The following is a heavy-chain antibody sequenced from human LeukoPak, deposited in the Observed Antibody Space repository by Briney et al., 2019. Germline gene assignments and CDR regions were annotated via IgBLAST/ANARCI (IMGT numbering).Heavy chain of an antibody. D-gene: IGHD6-13*01. V-gene: IGHV4-34*01. CDR2: INHSGST. J-gene: IGHJ2*01. CDR1: GGSFSGYY. Sequence: SQTLSLTCAVYGGSFSGYYWSWIRQPPGKGLEWIGEINHSGSTNYNPSLKSRVTISVDTSKNQFSLKLSSVTAADTAVYYCARGNPQQLVGRWYFDLWGRGTLVTVSS. CDR3: ARGNPQQLVGRWYFDL.